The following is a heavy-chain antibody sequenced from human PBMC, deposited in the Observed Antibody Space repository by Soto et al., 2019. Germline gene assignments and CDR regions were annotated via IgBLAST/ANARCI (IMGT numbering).Heavy chain of an antibody. CDR2: ISYDGSNK. J-gene: IGHJ6*02. CDR3: ARDLGAYYYYYGMDV. V-gene: IGHV3-30-3*01. D-gene: IGHD3-16*01. Sequence: QVQLVESGGGVVQPGRSLRLSCAASGFTFSSYAMHWVRQAPGKGLEWVAVISYDGSNKYYADSVKGRFTISRDNSKNTLYLQMNSLRAEDTAVYYCARDLGAYYYYYGMDVWGQGTTVTVSS. CDR1: GFTFSSYA.